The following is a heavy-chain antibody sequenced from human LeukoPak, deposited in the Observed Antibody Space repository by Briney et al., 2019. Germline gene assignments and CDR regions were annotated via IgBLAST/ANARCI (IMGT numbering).Heavy chain of an antibody. Sequence: GGSLRLSCAGSGFTFSSHWMSWVRQAPGKGLEWVANIKHDGSEKYYVASVKGRFTVSRDNAKNSLYLQMNSLRAEDTAVYYCALYNWNSKRDLDYWGQGNLVTVSS. J-gene: IGHJ4*02. CDR3: ALYNWNSKRDLDY. D-gene: IGHD1-7*01. V-gene: IGHV3-7*05. CDR2: IKHDGSEK. CDR1: GFTFSSHW.